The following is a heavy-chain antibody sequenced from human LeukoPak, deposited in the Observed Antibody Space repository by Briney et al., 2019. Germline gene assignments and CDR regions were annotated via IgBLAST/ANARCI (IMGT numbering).Heavy chain of an antibody. CDR1: GGSFSGYY. J-gene: IGHJ4*02. CDR3: ARGQGIAAAGTYQLDY. D-gene: IGHD6-13*01. CDR2: INHSGST. Sequence: SETLSLTCAVYGGSFSGYYWSWIHQPPGKGLEWIGEINHSGSTNYNPSLKSRVTISVDTSKNQFSLKLSSVTAADTAVYYCARGQGIAAAGTYQLDYWGQGTLVTVSS. V-gene: IGHV4-34*01.